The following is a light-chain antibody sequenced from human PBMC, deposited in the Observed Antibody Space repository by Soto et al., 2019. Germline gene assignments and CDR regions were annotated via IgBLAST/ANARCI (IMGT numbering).Light chain of an antibody. CDR1: SSNIGAGHD. Sequence: QSVLTQPPSVSGAPGQRVTISCTGSSSNIGAGHDVHWYQQTPGTAPKLIIYGDTTRPSGVPDRFSGSKSGTSASLAITGLQAEDEADYYCQSYDSSLSGSVFGGGTKLTVL. J-gene: IGLJ3*02. V-gene: IGLV1-40*01. CDR2: GDT. CDR3: QSYDSSLSGSV.